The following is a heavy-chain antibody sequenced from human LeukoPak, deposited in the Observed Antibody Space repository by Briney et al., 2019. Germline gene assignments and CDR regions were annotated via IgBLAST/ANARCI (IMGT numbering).Heavy chain of an antibody. Sequence: ASVKVSCKASGYTFTSYGISWVRQAPGQGLEWMGGISAYNGNTNYAQKLQGRVTMTTDTSTSTAYMELRSLRSDGTAVYYYARDGYYYDSSGYFLDYWGQGTLVTVSS. CDR2: ISAYNGNT. CDR3: ARDGYYYDSSGYFLDY. D-gene: IGHD3-22*01. J-gene: IGHJ4*02. V-gene: IGHV1-18*01. CDR1: GYTFTSYG.